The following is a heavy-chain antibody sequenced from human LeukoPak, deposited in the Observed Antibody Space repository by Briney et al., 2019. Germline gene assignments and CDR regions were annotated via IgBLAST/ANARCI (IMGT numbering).Heavy chain of an antibody. V-gene: IGHV4-30-4*01. D-gene: IGHD3-3*01. J-gene: IGHJ5*02. CDR2: IYYTGST. CDR1: GDSISSGDYY. CDR3: ARRSGFSPNWFDP. Sequence: SQTLSLTCTVSGDSISSGDYYWPWIRQPPGKGLEWIGYIYYTGSTLYNPSLKSRLTISLDTPKNQFSLKLTSVTAADTAVYYCARRSGFSPNWFDPWGQGTLVTVSS.